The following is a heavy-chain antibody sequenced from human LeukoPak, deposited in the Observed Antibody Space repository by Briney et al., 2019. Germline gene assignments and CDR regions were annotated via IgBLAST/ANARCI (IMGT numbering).Heavy chain of an antibody. V-gene: IGHV4-59*01. CDR1: GGSISSYY. CDR2: IYYSGST. Sequence: PSETLSLTCTVSGGSISSYYWSWIRQPPGKGLEWIGYIYYSGSTNYNPSLKSRVTISVDTSKNQFSLKLSSVTAADTAVYYCATVATGHEYYFDYWGQGTLVTVSS. CDR3: ATVATGHEYYFDY. D-gene: IGHD5-12*01. J-gene: IGHJ4*02.